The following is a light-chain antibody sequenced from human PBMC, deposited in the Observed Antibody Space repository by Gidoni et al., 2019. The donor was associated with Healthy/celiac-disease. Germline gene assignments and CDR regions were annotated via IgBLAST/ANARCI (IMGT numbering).Light chain of an antibody. CDR1: QSISSY. CDR2: AAS. CDR3: QQSYSTPPWT. Sequence: DIQMTPSPSSLSASVGDRVTITCRASQSISSYLNWYQQKPGKAPKLLIYAASSLQSGVPSRFSGSGSGTDFTLTISSLQPEDFATYYCQQSYSTPPWTFGHGTKVEIK. V-gene: IGKV1-39*01. J-gene: IGKJ1*01.